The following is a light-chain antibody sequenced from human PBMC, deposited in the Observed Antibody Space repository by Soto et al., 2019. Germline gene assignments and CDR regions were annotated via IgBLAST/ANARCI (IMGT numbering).Light chain of an antibody. J-gene: IGKJ4*01. CDR3: KQSIL. V-gene: IGKV1-13*02. Sequence: AIQLTQSPSSLSASAGDRVTITCRASQGISSALAWYQQKPGKAPKLLIYDASSLESGVPSRFSGSGSGTDFTLTISSLQPEDFATYYCKQSILFGGGTKVEIK. CDR2: DAS. CDR1: QGISSA.